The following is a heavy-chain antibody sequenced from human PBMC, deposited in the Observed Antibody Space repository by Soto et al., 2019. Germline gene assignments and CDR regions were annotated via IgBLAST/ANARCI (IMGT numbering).Heavy chain of an antibody. J-gene: IGHJ4*02. V-gene: IGHV1-2*04. CDR3: AREKHCSGGSCGFDY. Sequence: ASVKVSCKASGYTFTSYAMHWVRQAPGQRLEWMGWINANSGSTNYSQKFQGWVTMTRDTSISTAYMELSRLRSDDTAVYYCAREKHCSGGSCGFDYWGQGTLVTVSS. CDR2: INANSGST. D-gene: IGHD2-15*01. CDR1: GYTFTSYA.